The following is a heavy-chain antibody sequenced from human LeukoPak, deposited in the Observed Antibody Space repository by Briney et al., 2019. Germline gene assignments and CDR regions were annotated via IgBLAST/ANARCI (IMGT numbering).Heavy chain of an antibody. CDR2: IYHSGST. CDR1: GGSISSSNW. Sequence: SETLSLTCAVSGGSISSSNWWSWVRQPPRKGLEWIGEIYHSGSTNYNPSLKSRVTISVDKSKNQFSLKLSSVTAADTAVYYCARVCIAAAGTSPDYYYYGMDVWGKGTTVTVSS. D-gene: IGHD6-13*01. J-gene: IGHJ6*04. CDR3: ARVCIAAAGTSPDYYYYGMDV. V-gene: IGHV4-4*02.